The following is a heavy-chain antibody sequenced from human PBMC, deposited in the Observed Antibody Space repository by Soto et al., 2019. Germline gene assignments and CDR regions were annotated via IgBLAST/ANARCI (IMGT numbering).Heavy chain of an antibody. J-gene: IGHJ4*02. V-gene: IGHV3-74*01. CDR3: ARESAVGAYDY. CDR1: GFTFSSYW. Sequence: GGSLRLSCAASGFTFSSYWMHWVRQAPGKGLVWVSRINSDGSSTSYADSVKGRFTISRDNAKNTLYLQMNSLRAEDTAVYYCARESAVGAYDYWGQGTLVTVSS. D-gene: IGHD1-26*01. CDR2: INSDGSST.